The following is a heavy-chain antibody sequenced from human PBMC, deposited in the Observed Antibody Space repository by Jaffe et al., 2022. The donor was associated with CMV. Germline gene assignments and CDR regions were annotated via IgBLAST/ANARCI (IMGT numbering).Heavy chain of an antibody. V-gene: IGHV1-24*01. CDR1: GYTLTELS. CDR3: ATVGYGGNVEDYYYYGMDV. D-gene: IGHD2-15*01. J-gene: IGHJ6*02. Sequence: QVQLVQSGAEVKKPGASVKVSCKVSGYTLTELSMHWVRQAPGKGLEWMGGFDPEDGETIYAQKFQGRVTMTEDTSTDTAYMELSSLRSEDTAVYYCATVGYGGNVEDYYYYGMDVWGQGTTVTVSS. CDR2: FDPEDGET.